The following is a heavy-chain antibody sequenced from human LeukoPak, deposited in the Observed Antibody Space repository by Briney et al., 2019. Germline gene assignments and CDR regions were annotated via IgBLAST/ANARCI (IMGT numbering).Heavy chain of an antibody. CDR3: AREKKVYDYLWGSYRSDAFDI. Sequence: PSQTLSLTCTVSGGSIDSGSYYWNWIRQPAGKGLEWIGRIYTSGSTNYNPSLKSRVTISVDTSKNQFSLKLSSVTAADTAVYYCAREKKVYDYLWGSYRSDAFDIWGQGTMVTVSS. CDR2: IYTSGST. J-gene: IGHJ3*02. CDR1: GGSIDSGSYY. V-gene: IGHV4-61*02. D-gene: IGHD3-16*02.